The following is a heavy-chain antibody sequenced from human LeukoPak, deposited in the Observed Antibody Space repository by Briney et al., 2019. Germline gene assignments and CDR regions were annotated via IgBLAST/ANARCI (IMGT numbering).Heavy chain of an antibody. Sequence: PGGSLRLSCAASGFTFSSYGMHWVRQAPGKGLEWVAVISYDGSNKYYADSVKGRFTISRDNSKNTLYLQMNSLRAEDTAVYYCAKDRRDGYMGSYFDYWGQGTLVTVSS. CDR1: GFTFSSYG. D-gene: IGHD5-24*01. V-gene: IGHV3-30*18. J-gene: IGHJ4*02. CDR2: ISYDGSNK. CDR3: AKDRRDGYMGSYFDY.